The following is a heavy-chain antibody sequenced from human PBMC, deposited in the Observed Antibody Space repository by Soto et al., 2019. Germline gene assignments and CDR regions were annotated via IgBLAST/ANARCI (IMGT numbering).Heavy chain of an antibody. CDR3: ARLYIWGSYRYDY. D-gene: IGHD3-16*02. CDR2: INHSGST. J-gene: IGHJ4*02. CDR1: GGSFSGYY. Sequence: QVQLQQWGAGLLKPSETLSLTCAVYGGSFSGYYWSWIRQPPGKGLEWIGEINHSGSTNYNPSLKSRVTISVDTSKNQFSLKLSSVTAADTAVYYCARLYIWGSYRYDYWGQGTLVTVSS. V-gene: IGHV4-34*01.